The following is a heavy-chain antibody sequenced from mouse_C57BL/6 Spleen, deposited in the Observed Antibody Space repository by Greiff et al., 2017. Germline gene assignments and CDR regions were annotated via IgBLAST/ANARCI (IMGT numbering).Heavy chain of an antibody. D-gene: IGHD1-1*01. CDR3: ASDGSRGYYWYFDV. V-gene: IGHV5-17*01. Sequence: EVQGVESGGGLVKPGGSLKLSCAASGFTFSDYGMHWVRQAPEKGLEWVAYISSGSSTIYYADTVKGRFTISRDNAKNTLFLQMTSLRSEDTAMYYCASDGSRGYYWYFDVWGTGTTVTVSS. J-gene: IGHJ1*03. CDR2: ISSGSSTI. CDR1: GFTFSDYG.